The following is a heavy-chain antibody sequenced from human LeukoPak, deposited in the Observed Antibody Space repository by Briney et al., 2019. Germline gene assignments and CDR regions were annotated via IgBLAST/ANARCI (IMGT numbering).Heavy chain of an antibody. J-gene: IGHJ4*02. V-gene: IGHV3-30*03. Sequence: PGRSLRLSCAASGFTFSSYGMHWVRQAPGKGLEWVAVISYDGSNKYYADSVKGRFTISRDNSKNTLYLQMNSLRAEDTAVYYCARERGDGDYWAYYFDYWGQGTLVTVSS. CDR2: ISYDGSNK. D-gene: IGHD4-17*01. CDR1: GFTFSSYG. CDR3: ARERGDGDYWAYYFDY.